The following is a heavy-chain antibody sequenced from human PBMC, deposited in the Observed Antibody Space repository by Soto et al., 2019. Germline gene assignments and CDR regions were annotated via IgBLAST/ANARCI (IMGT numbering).Heavy chain of an antibody. V-gene: IGHV2-5*02. D-gene: IGHD3-10*01. CDR2: IYWDDDK. CDR1: GFSLSTSGVA. CDR3: SQMRNYFGSGRNAFDI. J-gene: IGHJ3*02. Sequence: QITLKESGPTLVKPTQTLTLTCTFSGFSLSTSGVAVGWIRQPPGKALEWLALIYWDDDKRYRPSLKSRLTITKDTSKNRVVLTMTNMDPLDTGTYYCSQMRNYFGSGRNAFDIWGQGTMVTVSS.